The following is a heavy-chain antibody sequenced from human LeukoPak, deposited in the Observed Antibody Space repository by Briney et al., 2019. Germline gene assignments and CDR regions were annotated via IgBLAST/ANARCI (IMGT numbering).Heavy chain of an antibody. CDR1: GFTFSSYA. V-gene: IGHV3-30-3*01. CDR3: ARDLGPCSSSWWYPLDY. D-gene: IGHD6-13*01. CDR2: ISYDGSNK. J-gene: IGHJ4*02. Sequence: PGRSLRLSCAASGFTFSSYAMHWVRQAPGKGLEWVAVISYDGSNKYYADSVKGRFTISRDNSKNTLYLQMNSLRAEDTAVYYCARDLGPCSSSWWYPLDYWGQGTLVTVSS.